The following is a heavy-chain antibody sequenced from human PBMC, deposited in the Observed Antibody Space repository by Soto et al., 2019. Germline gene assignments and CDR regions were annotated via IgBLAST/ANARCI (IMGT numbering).Heavy chain of an antibody. D-gene: IGHD2-15*01. Sequence: GDSVKVSCKASGGTFSSYALSWVRQAPGQGLEWMGGIIPIFGTANYAQKFQGRVTITADESTSTAYMELSSLRSEDPAVYYCARDHKTSRYCSGVSCYGRYSHNGMDVCGKGPTV. CDR2: IIPIFGTA. CDR1: GGTFSSYA. V-gene: IGHV1-69*13. CDR3: ARDHKTSRYCSGVSCYGRYSHNGMDV. J-gene: IGHJ6*04.